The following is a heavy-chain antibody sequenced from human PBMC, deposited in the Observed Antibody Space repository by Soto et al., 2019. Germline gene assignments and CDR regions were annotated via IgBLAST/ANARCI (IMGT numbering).Heavy chain of an antibody. CDR1: GYTFTGYY. D-gene: IGHD4-17*01. J-gene: IGHJ6*03. V-gene: IGHV1-2*04. Sequence: ASVKVSCKASGYTFTGYYMHWVRQAPGQGLEWMGWINPNSGGTNYAQKFQGWVTMTRDTSISTAYMELSRLRSDDTAVYYCAREKRNQGSDPDTVTTLNYYYMDVWGKGTTVTVSS. CDR2: INPNSGGT. CDR3: AREKRNQGSDPDTVTTLNYYYMDV.